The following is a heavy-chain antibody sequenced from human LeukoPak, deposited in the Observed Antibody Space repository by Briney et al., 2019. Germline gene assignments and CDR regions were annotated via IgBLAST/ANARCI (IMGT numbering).Heavy chain of an antibody. J-gene: IGHJ4*02. Sequence: GGSLRLSCAASGFTFSDYYMSWIRQAPGKGLEWVSYLSGSGSTAYYEDSVKGRFTVSRDNAKNSLYLEMNSPRAEDTAVYYCARANPYFLTGYLAYWGQGTQVTVSS. CDR1: GFTFSDYY. CDR3: ARANPYFLTGYLAY. D-gene: IGHD3/OR15-3a*01. V-gene: IGHV3-11*01. CDR2: LSGSGSTA.